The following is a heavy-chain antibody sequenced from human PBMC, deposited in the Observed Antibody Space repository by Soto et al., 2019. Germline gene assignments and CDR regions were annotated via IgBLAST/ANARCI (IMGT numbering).Heavy chain of an antibody. CDR2: INHSGST. Sequence: PSETLSLTCAVYGGSFSGYYWSWIRQPPGKGLEWIGEINHSGSTNYNPSLKSRVTISVDTSKNQFSLKLSSVTAADTAVYYCARAGRGSSSWYASTVYGMDVWGQGTTVTVYS. CDR3: ARAGRGSSSWYASTVYGMDV. V-gene: IGHV4-34*01. CDR1: GGSFSGYY. J-gene: IGHJ6*02. D-gene: IGHD6-13*01.